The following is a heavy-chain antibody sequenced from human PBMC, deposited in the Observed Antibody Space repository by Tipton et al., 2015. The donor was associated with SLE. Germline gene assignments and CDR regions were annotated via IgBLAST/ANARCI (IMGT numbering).Heavy chain of an antibody. CDR2: IYYSGST. D-gene: IGHD3-22*01. Sequence: LRLSCTVSGVSITSGDYYWSWIRQPPGKGLEWIGYIYYSGSTYYSPSLKSRVTISVDTSKNQFSLKLSSVTAADTAVYYCAREGLSYYDSSGYPLRVWGQATLVTVSS. CDR1: GVSITSGDYY. J-gene: IGHJ4*02. CDR3: AREGLSYYDSSGYPLRV. V-gene: IGHV4-30-4*01.